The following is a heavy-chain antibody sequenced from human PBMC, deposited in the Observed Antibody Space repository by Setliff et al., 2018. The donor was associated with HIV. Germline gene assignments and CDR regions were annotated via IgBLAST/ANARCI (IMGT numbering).Heavy chain of an antibody. CDR2: ISSSGGNT. Sequence: GGSLRLSCAASGFTFSDYYMSWIRQAPGKGLEWVSYISSSGGNTHYADSVKGRFTIFRDNSKNTLYLQMNSLRAEDTAVYYCAKMDVVVIPAAIRYWGQGTLVTVSS. V-gene: IGHV3-11*03. CDR1: GFTFSDYY. D-gene: IGHD2-2*01. J-gene: IGHJ4*02. CDR3: AKMDVVVIPAAIRY.